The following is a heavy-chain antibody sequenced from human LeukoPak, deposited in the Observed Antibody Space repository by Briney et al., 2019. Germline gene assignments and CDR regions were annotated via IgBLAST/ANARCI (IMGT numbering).Heavy chain of an antibody. CDR1: GFTFGDYA. V-gene: IGHV3-49*03. CDR2: IRSKAYGGTT. J-gene: IGHJ6*02. D-gene: IGHD6-19*01. Sequence: SLRLSCTASGFTFGDYAMSWFRQAPGKGLEWVGFIRSKAYGGTTEYAASVKGRFTISRDDSKSIAYLQMNSLKTEDTAVYYCTRAVAGTWRSDYYGMDVWGQGTTVTVSS. CDR3: TRAVAGTWRSDYYGMDV.